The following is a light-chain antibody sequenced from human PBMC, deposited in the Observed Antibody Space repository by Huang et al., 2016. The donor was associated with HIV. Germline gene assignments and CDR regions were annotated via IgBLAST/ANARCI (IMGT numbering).Light chain of an antibody. V-gene: IGKV1-39*01. Sequence: DIQMTQSPSSLSASVGDRVTITCRESQSISSYLNWYQQKPGKAPKSLIYAASILQSGGPSRFSGSGSRTDFTFTISSLQPEDFATYYCQQSYSTPWTFGQGTKVEIK. CDR3: QQSYSTPWT. CDR2: AAS. J-gene: IGKJ1*01. CDR1: QSISSY.